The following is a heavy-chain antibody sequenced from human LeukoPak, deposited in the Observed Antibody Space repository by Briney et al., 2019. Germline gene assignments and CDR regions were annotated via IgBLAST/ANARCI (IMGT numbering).Heavy chain of an antibody. D-gene: IGHD2-8*02. CDR3: ARGSGWYFDL. V-gene: IGHV1-2*04. CDR1: VDTFTGYY. CDR2: INPNSGGT. Sequence: GASLKVSCKASVDTFTGYYVHGVRQAPGEGLEWMGWINPNSGGTNYAQKFQGWVTMTRDTSISTAYMELSRLRSDDTAVYYCARGSGWYFDLWGRGTLVTVSS. J-gene: IGHJ2*01.